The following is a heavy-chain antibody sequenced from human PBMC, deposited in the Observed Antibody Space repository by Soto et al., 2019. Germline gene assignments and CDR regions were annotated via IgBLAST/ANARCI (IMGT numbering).Heavy chain of an antibody. J-gene: IGHJ3*02. V-gene: IGHV1-2*04. CDR3: AKPIYGGNDAFDI. CDR2: INPNRGGT. D-gene: IGHD4-17*01. CDR1: GYTFTGYY. Sequence: QVQLVQSGAEVKKPGASVKVSCKASGYTFTGYYMHWVRQAPGQGLEWMGWINPNRGGTNYAQKFQGWVTMTRDTSISTAYMELSSLRSDDTAVYYCAKPIYGGNDAFDIWGQGTMVTVSS.